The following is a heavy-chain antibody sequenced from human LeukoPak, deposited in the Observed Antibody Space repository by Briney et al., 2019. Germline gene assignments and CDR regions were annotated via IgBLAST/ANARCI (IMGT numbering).Heavy chain of an antibody. CDR3: ARGVPGGYYFDY. D-gene: IGHD1-1*01. Sequence: PSETLSLTCTVSGGSISSYYWSWIRQPPGKGLEWIGYIYYSGSTNYNPSLKGRVTISVDTSKNQFSLKLSSVTAADTAVYYCARGVPGGYYFDYWGQGTLVTVS. J-gene: IGHJ4*02. V-gene: IGHV4-59*01. CDR1: GGSISSYY. CDR2: IYYSGST.